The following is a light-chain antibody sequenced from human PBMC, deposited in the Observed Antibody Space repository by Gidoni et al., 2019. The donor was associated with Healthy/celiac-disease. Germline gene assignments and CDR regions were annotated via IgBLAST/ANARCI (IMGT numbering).Light chain of an antibody. CDR2: GAS. CDR1: QSVSSSY. Sequence: EIVLTQSPGTLPLSPGERATLSCRASQSVSSSYLAWYQQKPGQAPRLLIYGASSRATGIPDRFSGSGSGTDFTLTISRLEPEDFAVYYCQQYGSSPFMYTFXQXTKLEIK. CDR3: QQYGSSPFMYT. J-gene: IGKJ2*01. V-gene: IGKV3-20*01.